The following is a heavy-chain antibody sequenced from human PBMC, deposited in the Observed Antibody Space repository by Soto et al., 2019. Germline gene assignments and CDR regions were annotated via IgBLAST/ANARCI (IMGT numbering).Heavy chain of an antibody. Sequence: SETLSLTCTVSGGSISSYYWSWIRQPPGKGLGWIGYIYYSGSTNYNPSLKSRVTISVDTSKNQLSLKLSSVTAADTAVYFCSSHWETPLRYFDWLVPPIDYWGQGTLVTVSS. J-gene: IGHJ4*02. D-gene: IGHD3-9*01. CDR2: IYYSGST. CDR1: GGSISSYY. V-gene: IGHV4-59*08. CDR3: SSHWETPLRYFDWLVPPIDY.